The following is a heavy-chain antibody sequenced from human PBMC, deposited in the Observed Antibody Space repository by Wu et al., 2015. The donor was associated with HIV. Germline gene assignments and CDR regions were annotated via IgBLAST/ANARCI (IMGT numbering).Heavy chain of an antibody. V-gene: IGHV1-24*01. CDR1: GYTLTELS. CDR3: ATLHRIAVANKHIAEYFQH. J-gene: IGHJ1*01. D-gene: IGHD6-19*01. Sequence: QVQLVQSGAEVKKPGASVKVSCKVSGYTLTELSMHWVRQAPGKGLEWMGGFDPEDGETIYAQKFQGRVTMTEDTSTDTAYMELSSLRSEDTAVYYCATLHRIAVANKHIAEYFQHWGQGHPGHRLL. CDR2: FDPEDGET.